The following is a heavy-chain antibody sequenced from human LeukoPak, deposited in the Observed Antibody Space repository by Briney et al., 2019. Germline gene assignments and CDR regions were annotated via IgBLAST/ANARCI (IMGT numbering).Heavy chain of an antibody. CDR3: ARQAPPADAFDI. J-gene: IGHJ3*02. CDR2: INPSGGST. Sequence: ASVKVSCKASGYTFTSYYMHWVRQAPGQGLEWMGIINPSGGSTSYAQKFQGRVTVTRDMSTSTVYMELSSLRSEDTAVYYCARQAPPADAFDIWGQGTMVTVSS. V-gene: IGHV1-46*01. CDR1: GYTFTSYY.